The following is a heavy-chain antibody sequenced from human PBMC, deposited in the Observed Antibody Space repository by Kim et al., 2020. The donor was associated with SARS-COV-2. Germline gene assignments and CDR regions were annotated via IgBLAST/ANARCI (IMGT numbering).Heavy chain of an antibody. CDR1: GFTFSTYA. CDR2: ISGSGVIT. Sequence: GGSLRLSCAASGFTFSTYAMSWVRQAPGKGLEWVSLISGSGVITYYADSVKGRFTISRDNSKNTLYLQMNSLRAEGTAIYYCATVRGSGTYFDYWGQGTL. V-gene: IGHV3-23*01. J-gene: IGHJ4*02. D-gene: IGHD3-10*01. CDR3: ATVRGSGTYFDY.